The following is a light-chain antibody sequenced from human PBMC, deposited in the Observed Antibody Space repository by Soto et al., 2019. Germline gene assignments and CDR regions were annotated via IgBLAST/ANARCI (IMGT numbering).Light chain of an antibody. CDR3: QQYNSYLT. CDR1: QSISSW. CDR2: DAS. J-gene: IGKJ1*01. Sequence: DIQMTQSPSTLSASVGDRVTITCRASQSISSWLAWYQQKPGKAPKLLIYDASSLESGVPSRFSGSGSGTEFPLTLSSLQPDDFATYYCQQYNSYLTFGQGTKLEIK. V-gene: IGKV1-5*01.